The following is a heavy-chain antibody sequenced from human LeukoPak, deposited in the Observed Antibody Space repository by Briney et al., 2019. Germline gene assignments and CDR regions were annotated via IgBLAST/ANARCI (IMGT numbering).Heavy chain of an antibody. V-gene: IGHV3-30*04. D-gene: IGHD5-12*01. J-gene: IGHJ4*02. CDR2: ISYDGSNK. CDR1: GFTSSRHA. CDR3: ARDEGWLRDFDY. Sequence: GRSLRLSCAASGFTSSRHAMHWVRQALGKGLEWVAVISYDGSNKYYADSVKGRFTISRDNSKNTLYLQRNSLRPEDTAVYYCARDEGWLRDFDYWGQGTLVTVSS.